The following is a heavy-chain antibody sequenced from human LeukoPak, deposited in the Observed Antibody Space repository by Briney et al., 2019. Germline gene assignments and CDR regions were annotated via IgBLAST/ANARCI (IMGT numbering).Heavy chain of an antibody. V-gene: IGHV3-74*01. CDR2: INSDGSST. CDR3: AREGPALNYMDV. Sequence: GGSLRLSCAASGFTFRSYWMHWVRQAPGKGLVWVSRINSDGSSTSYADSVKGRFTISRDNAKNTLYLQMNDLRAEDTAVYYCAREGPALNYMDVWGKGTTVTVSS. J-gene: IGHJ6*03. D-gene: IGHD2-2*01. CDR1: GFTFRSYW.